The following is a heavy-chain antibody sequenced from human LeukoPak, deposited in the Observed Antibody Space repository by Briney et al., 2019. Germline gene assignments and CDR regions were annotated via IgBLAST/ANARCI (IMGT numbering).Heavy chain of an antibody. D-gene: IGHD3-22*01. V-gene: IGHV1-69*13. Sequence: ASVKVSCKASGGSFRDYCISWVRQAPGQGLEWMGGIIPVFGTSNYAQKFQGRVTITADESTSTAYMELSSLRSEDTAVYYCARGLYYHDSSGYYYNYFDYWGQGTLVTVSS. CDR1: GGSFRDYC. CDR2: IIPVFGTS. J-gene: IGHJ4*02. CDR3: ARGLYYHDSSGYYYNYFDY.